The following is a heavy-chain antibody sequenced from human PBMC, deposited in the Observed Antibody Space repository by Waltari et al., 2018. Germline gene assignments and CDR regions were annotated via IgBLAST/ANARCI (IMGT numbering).Heavy chain of an antibody. J-gene: IGHJ4*02. CDR3: ASTSGSYSSDY. Sequence: QVQLQESGPGLVKPSETLSLTCTVSGGSISSSSYYWGWIRQPPGKGLEWIGSIYYSGSTYYNPSLKSRVTISVDTSKNQFSLKLSSVTAADTAVYYCASTSGSYSSDYWGQGTLVTVSS. V-gene: IGHV4-39*07. D-gene: IGHD3-10*01. CDR2: IYYSGST. CDR1: GGSISSSSYY.